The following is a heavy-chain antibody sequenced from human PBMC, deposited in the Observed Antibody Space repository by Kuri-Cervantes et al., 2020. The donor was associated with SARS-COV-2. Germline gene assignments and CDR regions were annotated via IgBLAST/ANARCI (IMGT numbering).Heavy chain of an antibody. CDR1: GGSFSGYY. CDR2: INHSGST. Sequence: GSLRLSCAVYGGSFSGYYWSWIRQPPGKGLEWIGEINHSGSTYYNPSLKSRVTISVDTSKNQFSLKLSSVTAADTAVYYCARHAVYCSGGSCYGNWFDPWGQGTLVTVSS. D-gene: IGHD2-15*01. J-gene: IGHJ5*02. CDR3: ARHAVYCSGGSCYGNWFDP. V-gene: IGHV4-34*01.